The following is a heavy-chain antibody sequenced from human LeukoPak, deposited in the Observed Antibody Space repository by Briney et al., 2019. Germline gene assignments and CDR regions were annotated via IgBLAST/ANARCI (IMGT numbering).Heavy chain of an antibody. CDR3: ARGGSGWYFY. J-gene: IGHJ4*02. D-gene: IGHD6-19*01. Sequence: SENLSLTCAVSGYSISSGYYWGWIRQPPGKGLEWIGSIYHSGSTYYNPSLKSRVTISVDTSKNQFSLKLSSVTAADTAVYYCARGGSGWYFYWGQGTLVTVSS. V-gene: IGHV4-38-2*01. CDR1: GYSISSGYY. CDR2: IYHSGST.